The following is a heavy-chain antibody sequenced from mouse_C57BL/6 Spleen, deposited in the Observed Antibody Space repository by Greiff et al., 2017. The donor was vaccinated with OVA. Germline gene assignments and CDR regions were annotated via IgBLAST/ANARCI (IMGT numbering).Heavy chain of an antibody. CDR2: IYPGDGDT. J-gene: IGHJ4*01. V-gene: IGHV1-80*01. Sequence: QVQLQQSGAELVKPGASVKISCKASGYAFSSYWMNWVKQRTGKGLEWIGQIYPGDGDTNYNGKFKGKATLTADKSSSTAYMQLSSLTSEDSAVYFCARSDPDYWGQGTSVTVSS. CDR1: GYAFSSYW. CDR3: ARSDPDY.